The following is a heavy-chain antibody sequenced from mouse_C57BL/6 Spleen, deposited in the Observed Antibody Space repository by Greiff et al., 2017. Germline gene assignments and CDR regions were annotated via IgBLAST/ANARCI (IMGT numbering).Heavy chain of an antibody. V-gene: IGHV1-62-2*01. J-gene: IGHJ1*03. CDR3: ARHEEGDYDEGWYFDV. CDR1: GYTFTEYT. Sequence: VQLVESGAELVKPGASVKLSCKASGYTFTEYTIHWVKQRSGQGLEWIGWFYPGSGSIKYNEKFKDKATLTADKSSSTVYMELSRLTSEDSAVYFCARHEEGDYDEGWYFDVWGTGTTVTVSS. D-gene: IGHD2-4*01. CDR2: FYPGSGSI.